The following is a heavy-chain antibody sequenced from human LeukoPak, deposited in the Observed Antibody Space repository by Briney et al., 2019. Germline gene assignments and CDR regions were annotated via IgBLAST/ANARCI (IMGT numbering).Heavy chain of an antibody. Sequence: ASVKVSCKASGYTFTTYGINWVRQAPGQGLEWMGWISGYNGNTNSAQKVQGSITMTTDTSTSTAYMELRSLRSDDTAVYYCARDRETGYYYGVDVWGQGTTVTVSS. J-gene: IGHJ6*02. CDR2: ISGYNGNT. CDR3: ARDRETGYYYGVDV. D-gene: IGHD1-14*01. CDR1: GYTFTTYG. V-gene: IGHV1-18*01.